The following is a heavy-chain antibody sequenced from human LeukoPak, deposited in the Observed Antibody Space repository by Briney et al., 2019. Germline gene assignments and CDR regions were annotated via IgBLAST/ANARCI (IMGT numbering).Heavy chain of an antibody. D-gene: IGHD1/OR15-1a*01. Sequence: QPGGSLRLSCAASGFTFSSYWMHWVRQAPGKGLVWVSRINSDGSSTSYADSVKGRFTISRDNAKNTLYLQMNNLRAEDTAVYYCTRDPRNKGFDPWGQGTLVTVSS. J-gene: IGHJ5*02. CDR3: TRDPRNKGFDP. CDR1: GFTFSSYW. V-gene: IGHV3-74*01. CDR2: INSDGSST.